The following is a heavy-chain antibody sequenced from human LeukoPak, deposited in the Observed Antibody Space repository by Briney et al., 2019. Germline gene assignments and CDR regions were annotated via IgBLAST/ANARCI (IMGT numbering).Heavy chain of an antibody. CDR3: ARHRSGWLQSSFDY. Sequence: SETLSLTCTVSGGSISSRSYYWGWIRQPPGKGLEWIGIIYYSGSTYSNPSLRSRVTISVDTSKNQFSLKLSSVTAADTAVYYCARHRSGWLQSSFDYWGQGTLVTVSS. J-gene: IGHJ4*02. CDR2: IYYSGST. D-gene: IGHD5-24*01. CDR1: GGSISSRSYY. V-gene: IGHV4-39*01.